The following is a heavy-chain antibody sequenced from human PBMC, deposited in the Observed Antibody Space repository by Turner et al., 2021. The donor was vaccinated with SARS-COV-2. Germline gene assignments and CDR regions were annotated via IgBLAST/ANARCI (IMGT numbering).Heavy chain of an antibody. CDR3: ATAPPNCPTGVCPNWFDP. D-gene: IGHD2-8*01. CDR2: FVHEDGGT. CDR1: GHTLTELS. V-gene: IGHV1-24*01. J-gene: IGHJ5*02. Sequence: QLVQSGAEVQKLGDSVNVSCKVSGHTLTELSTHWVRQAPGKGLEWMGGFVHEDGGTIYAQKFQGRVIMTDNTSTDTAYMELSSLRTEDTAVYYCATAPPNCPTGVCPNWFDPWGQGTLVTVSS.